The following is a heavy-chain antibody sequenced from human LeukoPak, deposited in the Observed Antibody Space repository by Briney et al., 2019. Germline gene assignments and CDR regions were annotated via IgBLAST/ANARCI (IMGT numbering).Heavy chain of an antibody. CDR2: IKQDGSEK. CDR3: ARAGLTYYDFWSGYPYYMDV. D-gene: IGHD3-3*01. V-gene: IGHV3-7*01. CDR1: GFTFSSYW. J-gene: IGHJ6*03. Sequence: PGGSLRLSCAASGFTFSSYWMSWVRQAPGKGLEWVANIKQDGSEKYYVDSVEGRFPISRDNAKNSLYLQMNSLRAEDTAVYYCARAGLTYYDFWSGYPYYMDVWGKGTTVTVSS.